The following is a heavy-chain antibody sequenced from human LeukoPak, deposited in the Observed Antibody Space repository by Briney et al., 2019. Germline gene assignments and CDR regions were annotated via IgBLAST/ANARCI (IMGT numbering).Heavy chain of an antibody. CDR1: GGSISSYY. Sequence: SETLSLTCTVSGGSISSYYWSWIRQPPGKGLEWIGEINHSGSTNYNPSLKSRVTISVDTSKNQFSLKLSSVTAADTAVYYCVRRSNYYYYGMDVWGQGTTVTVSS. CDR2: INHSGST. V-gene: IGHV4-34*01. J-gene: IGHJ6*02. CDR3: VRRSNYYYYGMDV. D-gene: IGHD1-14*01.